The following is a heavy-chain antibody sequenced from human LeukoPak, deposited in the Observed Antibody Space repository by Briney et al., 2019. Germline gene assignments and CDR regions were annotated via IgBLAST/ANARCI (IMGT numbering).Heavy chain of an antibody. Sequence: PSETLSLTCTVSGGSVSSGSYYWSWIRQPPGKGLEWIGYIYYSGSTNYNPSLKSRVTISVDTSKNQFSLKLSSVTAADAAVYYCARGHSSTYYYGSGSYYFDYWGQGTPVTVSS. J-gene: IGHJ4*02. V-gene: IGHV4-61*01. CDR1: GGSVSSGSYY. CDR3: ARGHSSTYYYGSGSYYFDY. CDR2: IYYSGST. D-gene: IGHD3-10*01.